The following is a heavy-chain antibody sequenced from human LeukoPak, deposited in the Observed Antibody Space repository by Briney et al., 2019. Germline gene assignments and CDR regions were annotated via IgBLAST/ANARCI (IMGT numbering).Heavy chain of an antibody. CDR1: GGSISSGGYY. CDR3: ARDTYYYDSSGYYYLVFDY. D-gene: IGHD3-22*01. J-gene: IGHJ4*02. Sequence: SQTLSLTCTVSGGSISSGGYYWSWIRQHPGKGLEWIGYIYYSGSTYYNPSLKSRVTISVDTSKTQFCLKLSSVTAADTAVYYCARDTYYYDSSGYYYLVFDYWGQGTLVTVSS. CDR2: IYYSGST. V-gene: IGHV4-31*03.